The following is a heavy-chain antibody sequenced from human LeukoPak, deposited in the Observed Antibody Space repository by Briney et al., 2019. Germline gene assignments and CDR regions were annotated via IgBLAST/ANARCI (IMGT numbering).Heavy chain of an antibody. CDR1: GFSLSTSGVG. D-gene: IGHD4-17*01. CDR2: IYWDDDK. Sequence: SGPTLVNPTQTLTLTCTFSGFSLSTSGVGVCWIRQPPGMALEWLALIYWDDDKRYSPSLKSRLTITKDTSKNQVVLTMTNMDPVDTAAYYCAHIRYGDYVRMYYFDYWGQGTLVTVSS. J-gene: IGHJ4*02. V-gene: IGHV2-5*02. CDR3: AHIRYGDYVRMYYFDY.